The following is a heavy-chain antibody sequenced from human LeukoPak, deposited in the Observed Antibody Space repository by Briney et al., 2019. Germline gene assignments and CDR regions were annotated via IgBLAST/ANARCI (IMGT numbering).Heavy chain of an antibody. V-gene: IGHV4-59*08. CDR2: IYSSGST. J-gene: IGHJ5*02. CDR1: GGSISSNY. Sequence: SETLSLTCTVSGGSISSNYWGWIRQPPGKGLEWLGYIYSSGSTTYNPSLESRLTISIDTSKNHFSLKLSSVTAADTAVYYCAKRAVTTAAYLWFDPWGQGTLVTVSS. D-gene: IGHD2-2*01. CDR3: AKRAVTTAAYLWFDP.